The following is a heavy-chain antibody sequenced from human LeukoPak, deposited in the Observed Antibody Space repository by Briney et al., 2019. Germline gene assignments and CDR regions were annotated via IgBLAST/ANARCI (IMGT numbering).Heavy chain of an antibody. V-gene: IGHV3-30*04. J-gene: IGHJ4*02. D-gene: IGHD5-18*01. CDR1: GFTFSSYA. Sequence: GRSLRLSCAASGFTFSSYAMHWVRQAPGKGLEWVAVISYDGSNKYYADSVKGRFTISRDNSKNTPYLQMNSLRAEDTAVYYCARDGFVGYSYGFFFDYWGQGTLVTVSS. CDR3: ARDGFVGYSYGFFFDY. CDR2: ISYDGSNK.